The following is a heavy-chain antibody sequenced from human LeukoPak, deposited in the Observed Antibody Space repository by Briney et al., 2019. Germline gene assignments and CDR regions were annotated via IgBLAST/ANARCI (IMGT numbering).Heavy chain of an antibody. D-gene: IGHD3-22*01. CDR1: GGSISSSSHY. V-gene: IGHV4-39*01. J-gene: IGHJ4*02. CDR2: IYYSGST. Sequence: SETLSLTCTVSGGSISSSSHYWGWIRQPPGKGLEWIGNIYYSGSTNYNPSLRSRVTISVDTSKNQFSLKLRSVTAADTAEYYCARRVAGSGYRDYWGQGTLVTVSS. CDR3: ARRVAGSGYRDY.